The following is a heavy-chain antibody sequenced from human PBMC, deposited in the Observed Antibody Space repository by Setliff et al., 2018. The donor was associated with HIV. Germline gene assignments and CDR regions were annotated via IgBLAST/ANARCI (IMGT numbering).Heavy chain of an antibody. Sequence: ASVKVSCKAPGNSFNGDFLNWVRQAPGQGLEWMGNIKLSSGGTKFAQKFLGRVTMTRDTSTNTAFMELRRLNSDDTATYFCVTSPGSFTSVDETEAGDYWGQGTLV. V-gene: IGHV1-2*02. CDR2: IKLSSGGT. CDR1: GNSFNGDF. D-gene: IGHD6-25*01. J-gene: IGHJ4*02. CDR3: VTSPGSFTSVDETEAGDY.